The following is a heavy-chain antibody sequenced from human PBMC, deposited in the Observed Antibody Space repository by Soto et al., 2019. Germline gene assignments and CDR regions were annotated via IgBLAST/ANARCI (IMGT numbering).Heavy chain of an antibody. CDR3: ARAYYDFWSGYYTSWFDP. J-gene: IGHJ5*02. V-gene: IGHV4-39*01. Sequence: QLQLQESGPGLVKPSETLSLTCTVSGGSISSSSYYWGWIRQPPGKGLEWIGSIYYSGSTYYNPSLKSRVTISVDTSKNQFSLKLRSVTAADTAVYYCARAYYDFWSGYYTSWFDPWGQGTLVTVSS. CDR1: GGSISSSSYY. D-gene: IGHD3-3*01. CDR2: IYYSGST.